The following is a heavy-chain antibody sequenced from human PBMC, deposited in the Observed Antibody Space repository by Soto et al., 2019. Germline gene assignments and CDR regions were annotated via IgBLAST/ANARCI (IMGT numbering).Heavy chain of an antibody. V-gene: IGHV3-23*01. J-gene: IGHJ4*02. CDR2: ISGSGGST. Sequence: GGSLRLSCAASGFTFSSYGMHWVRQAPGKGLEWVSAISGSGGSTYYADSVKGRFTISRDNAKNSLYLQMNSLRAEDTAVYYCARDPSYGFVSYYFDYWGQGTLVTVSS. D-gene: IGHD5-18*01. CDR1: GFTFSSYG. CDR3: ARDPSYGFVSYYFDY.